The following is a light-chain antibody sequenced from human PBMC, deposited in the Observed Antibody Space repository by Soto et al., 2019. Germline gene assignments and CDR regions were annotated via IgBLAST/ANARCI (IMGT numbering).Light chain of an antibody. CDR2: LGS. J-gene: IGKJ2*01. Sequence: DIVMTQSPLSLPVTPGEPASISCRSSQSLLHSNGYNYLDWYLQKPGQSPQLLIYLGSNRASGVPDRFSGSASCTDFTLKISRVEAEDVGVYYCMQALQTPIYTFGQGTKLEI. V-gene: IGKV2-28*01. CDR3: MQALQTPIYT. CDR1: QSLLHSNGYNY.